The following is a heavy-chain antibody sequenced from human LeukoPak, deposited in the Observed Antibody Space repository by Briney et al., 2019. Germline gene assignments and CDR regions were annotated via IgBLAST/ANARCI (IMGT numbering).Heavy chain of an antibody. CDR2: ISWDGGST. Sequence: GGSLRLSCAASGFTFDDYAMHWVRQAPGKGLEWVSLISWDGGSTYYADSVKGRFTISRDNSKNYLYMQMDSLRAEDTALYYCALGSGIAARPWDAEYFQHWGQGTLVTVSS. J-gene: IGHJ1*01. V-gene: IGHV3-43D*03. CDR1: GFTFDDYA. CDR3: ALGSGIAARPWDAEYFQH. D-gene: IGHD6-6*01.